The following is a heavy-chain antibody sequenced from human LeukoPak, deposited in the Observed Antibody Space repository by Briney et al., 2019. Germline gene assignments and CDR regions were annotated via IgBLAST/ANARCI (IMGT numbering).Heavy chain of an antibody. J-gene: IGHJ4*02. Sequence: PGGSLRLSCAASGFTFDDYGMSWVRQAPGKGLEGVSGIYWNGGRTGYADSAKGRFTISRDNAKNSLYLQMNSLRAEDTALYYCAREAEYTYYYDSSGYAAYYFDYWGQGTLVTVSS. D-gene: IGHD3-22*01. CDR3: AREAEYTYYYDSSGYAAYYFDY. CDR2: IYWNGGRT. CDR1: GFTFDDYG. V-gene: IGHV3-20*04.